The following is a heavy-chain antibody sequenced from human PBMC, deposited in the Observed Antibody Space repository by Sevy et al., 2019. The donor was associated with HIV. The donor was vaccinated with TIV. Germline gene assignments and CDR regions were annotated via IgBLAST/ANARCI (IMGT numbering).Heavy chain of an antibody. D-gene: IGHD3-3*01. CDR1: RFTFSSYA. V-gene: IGHV3-23*01. CDR3: AKFFPHDAFDI. Sequence: GGSLRLSCAASRFTFSSYAMSWVRLAPGKGLEWVSAISAGGSTFYEDVVKARFTISRDNSKNRLYLQMNSLRVEDTAVYYCAKFFPHDAFDIWGQGTMVTVSS. J-gene: IGHJ3*02. CDR2: ISAGGST.